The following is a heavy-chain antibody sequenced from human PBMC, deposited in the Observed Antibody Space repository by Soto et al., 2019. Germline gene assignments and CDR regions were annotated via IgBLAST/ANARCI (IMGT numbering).Heavy chain of an antibody. CDR1: GYSFTSYW. D-gene: IGHD2-15*01. CDR3: ARPRVPVYCSGGSCYSYFDY. J-gene: IGHJ4*02. V-gene: IGHV5-10-1*01. CDR2: IDPSDSYT. Sequence: PGESLKISCKGSGYSFTSYWISWVRQMPGKGLEWMGRIDPSDSYTNYSPSFQGHVTISADKSISTAYLQWSSLKASDTAMYYCARPRVPVYCSGGSCYSYFDYWGQGTLVTVSS.